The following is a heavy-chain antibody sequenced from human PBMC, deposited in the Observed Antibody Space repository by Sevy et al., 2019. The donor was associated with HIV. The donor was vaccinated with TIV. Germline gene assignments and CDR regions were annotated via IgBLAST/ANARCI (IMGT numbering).Heavy chain of an antibody. D-gene: IGHD2-2*02. CDR1: GFTFSTYW. CDR2: INTDGSST. CDR3: ARETGYCSSTSSYKPSDA. V-gene: IGHV3-74*01. Sequence: GGSLRLSCAASGFTFSTYWMHWVRQAPGKGLVWVSRINTDGSSTTYADSVKGRFTISRDNAKNTLYLQMKSLRAEDTAVYYCARETGYCSSTSSYKPSDAWGQGTTVTVSS. J-gene: IGHJ6*02.